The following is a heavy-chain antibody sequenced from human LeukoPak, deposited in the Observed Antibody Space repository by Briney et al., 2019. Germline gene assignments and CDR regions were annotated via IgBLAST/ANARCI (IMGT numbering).Heavy chain of an antibody. CDR1: GGSISSHW. J-gene: IGHJ4*02. CDR3: ARGYGCTGGICHYFDY. D-gene: IGHD2-8*02. CDR2: IYTTGST. Sequence: SETLSLTCTVSGGSISSHWWSWIRQPAGKGLEWIGRIYTTGSTNYNPSLKSRVTTSVDTSKNQFSLKVNSVTAADTAVYYCARGYGCTGGICHYFDYWGQGTLVTVSS. V-gene: IGHV4-4*07.